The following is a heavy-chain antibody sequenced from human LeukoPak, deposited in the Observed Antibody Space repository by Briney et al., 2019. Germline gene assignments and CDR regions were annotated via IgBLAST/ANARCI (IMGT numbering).Heavy chain of an antibody. V-gene: IGHV4-4*07. CDR1: GDSMRDDY. CDR2: IYSSANI. Sequence: WETLSLTCTVSGDSMRDDYWGWIRQPAGRGLEWIGRIYSSANIDYNPSLESRVTLSIDTSKNQFSLKLSSVTAADTAVYYCARVTGDVVGPFYYYYLDVWGKGTTVTISS. D-gene: IGHD2-15*01. CDR3: ARVTGDVVGPFYYYYLDV. J-gene: IGHJ6*03.